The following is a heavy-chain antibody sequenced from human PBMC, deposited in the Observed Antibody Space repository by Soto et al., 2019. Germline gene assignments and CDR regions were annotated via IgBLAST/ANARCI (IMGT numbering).Heavy chain of an antibody. CDR1: GYTLTELP. CDR2: FDPEDGET. CDR3: ATAAPEPCGGDCYLPPVWFDP. J-gene: IGHJ5*02. D-gene: IGHD2-21*02. V-gene: IGHV1-24*01. Sequence: ASVKVSRKVSGYTLTELPMHRVRQAPGKGLEWMGGFDPEDGETIYAQKFQGRVTMTEDTSTDTAYMELSSLRSEDTAVYYCATAAPEPCGGDCYLPPVWFDPWGQGNLVTVSS.